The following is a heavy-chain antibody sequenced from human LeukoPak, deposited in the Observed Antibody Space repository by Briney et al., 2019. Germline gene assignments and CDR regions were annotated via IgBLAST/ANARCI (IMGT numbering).Heavy chain of an antibody. J-gene: IGHJ4*02. CDR1: GFTFSSYG. D-gene: IGHD6-19*01. V-gene: IGHV3-48*03. CDR2: ISSGGRIK. Sequence: HPGGSLRLSCAASGFTFSSYGMNWVRQAPGKGLEWVSYISSGGRIKYYADSVKGRFTISRDNAKNSLYLQMNSLRAEDTAVYYCARDEPGIAVDVGVYWGQGTLVTVSS. CDR3: ARDEPGIAVDVGVY.